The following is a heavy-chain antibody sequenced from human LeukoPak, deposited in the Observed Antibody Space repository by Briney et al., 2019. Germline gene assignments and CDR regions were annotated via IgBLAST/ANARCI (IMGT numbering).Heavy chain of an antibody. J-gene: IGHJ4*02. Sequence: ASVKVSCKASGGTFSSYAISWVRQAPGQGLEWMGRIIPILGIANYAQKFQGRVTITADKSTSTAYMELSSLRSEDTAVYYCATLDGYNTKFDYWGQGTLVTVSS. CDR1: GGTFSSYA. CDR3: ATLDGYNTKFDY. D-gene: IGHD5-24*01. V-gene: IGHV1-69*04. CDR2: IIPILGIA.